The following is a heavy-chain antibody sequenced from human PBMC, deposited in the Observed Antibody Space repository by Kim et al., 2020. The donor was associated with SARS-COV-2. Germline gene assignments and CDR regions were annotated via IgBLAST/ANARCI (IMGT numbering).Heavy chain of an antibody. D-gene: IGHD6-13*01. J-gene: IGHJ4*02. CDR3: ARDGLSIAAAGIGTRDFDY. Sequence: GGSLRLSCAASGFTFSDYYMSWIRQAPGKGLEWVSYISSSGSTIYYADSVKGRFTISRDNAKNSLYLQMNSLRAEDTAVYYCARDGLSIAAAGIGTRDFDYWGQGTLVTVSS. V-gene: IGHV3-11*01. CDR1: GFTFSDYY. CDR2: ISSSGSTI.